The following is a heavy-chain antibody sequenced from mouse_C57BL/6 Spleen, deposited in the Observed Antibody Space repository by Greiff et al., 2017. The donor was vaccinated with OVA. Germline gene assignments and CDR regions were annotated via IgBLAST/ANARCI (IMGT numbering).Heavy chain of an antibody. CDR1: GFTFSDYG. D-gene: IGHD2-4*01. CDR2: ISSGSSTI. J-gene: IGHJ3*01. CDR3: ARNYYDYDAWFAY. Sequence: EVKLVESGGGLVKPGGSLKLSCAASGFTFSDYGMHWVRQAPEKGLEWVAYISSGSSTIYYADTVKGRFTISRDNAKNTLFLQMTSLRSEDMAMYYCARNYYDYDAWFAYWGQGTLVTVSA. V-gene: IGHV5-17*01.